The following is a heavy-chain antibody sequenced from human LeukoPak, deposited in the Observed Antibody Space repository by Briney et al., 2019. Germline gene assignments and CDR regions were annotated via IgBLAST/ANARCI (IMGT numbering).Heavy chain of an antibody. Sequence: GGSLRLSCAASGFAFSSFWMHWVRQVPGQGLVWVSYITSDGSATNYADSVKGRFTISRDNSKNTLYLQMNSLRAEDTAVYYCARGDIAAAGEFDYWGQGTLVTVSS. V-gene: IGHV3-74*01. D-gene: IGHD6-13*01. CDR2: ITSDGSAT. CDR1: GFAFSSFW. J-gene: IGHJ4*02. CDR3: ARGDIAAAGEFDY.